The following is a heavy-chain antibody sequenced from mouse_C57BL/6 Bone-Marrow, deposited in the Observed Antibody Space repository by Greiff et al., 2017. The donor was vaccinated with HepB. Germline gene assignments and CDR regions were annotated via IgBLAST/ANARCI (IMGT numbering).Heavy chain of an antibody. V-gene: IGHV5-4*01. CDR2: ISDGGSYT. CDR1: GFTFSSYA. Sequence: VQLVESGGGLVKPGGSLKLSCAASGFTFSSYAMSWVRQTPEKRLEWVATISDGGSYTYYPDNVKGRFTISRDNAKNNLYLQMSHLKSEDTAMYYCARDLITTVVATYDYWGQGTTLTVSS. CDR3: ARDLITTVVATYDY. J-gene: IGHJ2*01. D-gene: IGHD1-1*01.